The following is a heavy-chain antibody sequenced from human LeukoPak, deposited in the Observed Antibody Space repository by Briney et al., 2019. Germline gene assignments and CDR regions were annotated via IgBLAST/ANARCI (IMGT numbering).Heavy chain of an antibody. J-gene: IGHJ3*02. D-gene: IGHD3-10*01. CDR1: GGSISSYY. CDR2: IYTSGST. CDR3: ASRSSGTGRAFDI. V-gene: IGHV4-4*07. Sequence: SETLSLTCTVSGGSISSYYWSWIRQPAGKGLEWMGRIYTSGSTSYNPSLKSRVTISVDKSENQFSLQLTSVTAADTAVYYCASRSSGTGRAFDIWGQGTMVTVSS.